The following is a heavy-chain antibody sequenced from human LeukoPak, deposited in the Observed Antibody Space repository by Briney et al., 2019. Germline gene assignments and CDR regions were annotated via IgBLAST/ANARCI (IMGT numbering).Heavy chain of an antibody. Sequence: GGSLRLSCAASGFSFDDYAMHWVRQLPGKGLEWVSVISGDGGDTDYVDSVKGRFTISRDNSKDSLYLQMNSLRTEDTALYYCAKEFGYCSGSSCYRYYYYPMDVWGQGPTVTVSS. CDR1: GFSFDDYA. CDR3: AKEFGYCSGSSCYRYYYYPMDV. V-gene: IGHV3-43*02. D-gene: IGHD2-15*01. CDR2: ISGDGGDT. J-gene: IGHJ6*02.